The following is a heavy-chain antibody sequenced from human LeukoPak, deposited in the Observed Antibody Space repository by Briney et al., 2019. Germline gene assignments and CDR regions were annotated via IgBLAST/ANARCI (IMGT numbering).Heavy chain of an antibody. CDR3: ARERWFGVNAVCYFDY. V-gene: IGHV4-4*01. Sequence: SGTLSLTCAVSGGSISSSNWWSWVRQPPGKGLEWIGEIYHSGSTNYNPSLKSRVTISVDKSKNQFSLKLSSVTAADTVVYCCARERWFGVNAVCYFDYWGQGTLVTVSS. J-gene: IGHJ4*02. CDR2: IYHSGST. CDR1: GGSISSSNW. D-gene: IGHD3-10*01.